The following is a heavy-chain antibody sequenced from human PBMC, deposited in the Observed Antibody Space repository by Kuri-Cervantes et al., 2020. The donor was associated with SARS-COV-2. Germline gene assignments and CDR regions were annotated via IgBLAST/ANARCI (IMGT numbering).Heavy chain of an antibody. CDR3: AKTGYYDSSGYYC. Sequence: ASVKVSCKASGYSFNSHDINWVRQAPGQGLEWMGWMNPNSGNIFYAQKFQGRVSMTRNSSITTAYMELNNLRSEDTAVYYCAKTGYYDSSGYYCWGQGTLVTVSS. V-gene: IGHV1-8*01. J-gene: IGHJ4*02. CDR1: GYSFNSHD. D-gene: IGHD3-22*01. CDR2: MNPNSGNI.